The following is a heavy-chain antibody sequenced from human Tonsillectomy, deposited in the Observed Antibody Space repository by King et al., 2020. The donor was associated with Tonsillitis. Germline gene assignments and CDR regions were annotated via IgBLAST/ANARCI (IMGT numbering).Heavy chain of an antibody. Sequence: VQLVESGAEVKKPGASVKVSCKASGYTFTAYYMHWVRQAPGQGLEWMGWISPNSAGTNFAQKFQGRVTLTRDTSTSTVYMDLIGLRSDDTALYYCARGKYSHLRFDNWGQGTLVTVSS. J-gene: IGHJ4*02. CDR2: ISPNSAGT. CDR3: ARGKYSHLRFDN. CDR1: GYTFTAYY. V-gene: IGHV1-2*02. D-gene: IGHD2-21*01.